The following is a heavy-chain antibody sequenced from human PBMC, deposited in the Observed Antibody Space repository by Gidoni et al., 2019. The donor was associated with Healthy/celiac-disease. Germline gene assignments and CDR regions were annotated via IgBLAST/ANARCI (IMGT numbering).Heavy chain of an antibody. CDR3: AHFSPGVVVVPAATYNWFDP. D-gene: IGHD2-2*01. CDR2: IYWDDDK. CDR1: GFSLSTSGVG. Sequence: QITLKESGPTLVKPTQTLTLTCTFSGFSLSTSGVGVGWIRQPPGKALEWLALIYWDDDKRYSPSLKSRLTITKDTSKNQVVLTMTNMDPVDTATYYCAHFSPGVVVVPAATYNWFDPWGQGTLVTVSS. J-gene: IGHJ5*02. V-gene: IGHV2-5*02.